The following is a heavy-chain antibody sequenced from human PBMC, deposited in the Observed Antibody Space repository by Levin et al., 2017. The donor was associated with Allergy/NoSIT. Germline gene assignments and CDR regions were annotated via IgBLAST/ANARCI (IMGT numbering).Heavy chain of an antibody. J-gene: IGHJ4*02. CDR1: GGTFSSYA. CDR2: IIPIFGTA. Sequence: GASVKVSCKASGGTFSSYAISWVRQAPGQGLEWMGGIIPIFGTANYAQKFQGRVTITADESTSTAYMELSSLRSEDTAVYYCARGEGRYYYGSGSSYFDYWGQGTLVTVSS. D-gene: IGHD3-10*01. V-gene: IGHV1-69*13. CDR3: ARGEGRYYYGSGSSYFDY.